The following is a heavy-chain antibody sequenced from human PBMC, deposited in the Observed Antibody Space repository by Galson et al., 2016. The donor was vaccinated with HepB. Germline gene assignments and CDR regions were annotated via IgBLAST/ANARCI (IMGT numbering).Heavy chain of an antibody. CDR1: GFSFNIYR. V-gene: IGHV3-7*03. D-gene: IGHD5-12*01. CDR2: IKQDGSEK. CDR3: ARELATDAFDI. J-gene: IGHJ3*02. Sequence: SLRLSCAASGFSFNIYRMNWVRQAPGKGLEWVANIKQDGSEKYYVDSVKGRFTISRDNAQNSLYLQMNNLRAEDEAVYYCARELATDAFDIWGQGTMVTVSS.